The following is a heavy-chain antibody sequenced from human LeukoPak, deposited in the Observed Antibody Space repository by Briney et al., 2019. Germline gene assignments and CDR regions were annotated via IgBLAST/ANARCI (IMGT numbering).Heavy chain of an antibody. CDR3: TTVVLRYFDWLRTFDY. CDR2: NKSKTDGGTT. D-gene: IGHD3-9*01. CDR1: GFTFSNAW. V-gene: IGHV3-15*01. J-gene: IGHJ4*02. Sequence: GGSLRLSCAASGFTFSNAWMSWVRQAPGKGLEWVGRNKSKTDGGTTDYAAPVKGRFTISRDDSKNTLYLQMNSLKTEDTAVYYCTTVVLRYFDWLRTFDYWGQGTLVTVSS.